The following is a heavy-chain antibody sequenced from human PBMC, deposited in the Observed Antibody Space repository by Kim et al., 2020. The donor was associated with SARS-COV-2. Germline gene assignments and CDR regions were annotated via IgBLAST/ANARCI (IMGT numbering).Heavy chain of an antibody. Sequence: GGSLRLSCSASGFNFDDYAMSWFRQAPGKGLEWVGLIRNKAYDETTEYAPSVRGRFTISTDDSKTVAYLQIDSLKTADTSLYYCSRGGDFWNGFLPDTWG. D-gene: IGHD3-3*01. CDR2: IRNKAYDETT. V-gene: IGHV3-49*03. CDR3: SRGGDFWNGFLPDT. CDR1: GFNFDDYA. J-gene: IGHJ5*01.